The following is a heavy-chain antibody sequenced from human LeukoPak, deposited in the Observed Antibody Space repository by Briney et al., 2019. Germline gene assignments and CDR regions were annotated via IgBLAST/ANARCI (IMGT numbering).Heavy chain of an antibody. D-gene: IGHD6-19*01. J-gene: IGHJ5*02. CDR2: IYYSGST. V-gene: IGHV4-59*01. CDR3: ARGTNSSGWLNWFDP. CDR1: GGSISSYY. Sequence: PSETLSLTCTVSGGSISSYYWSWIRQPPGKGLEWIGYIYYSGSTNYNPSLKSRVTISVDTSKNQFSLKLSSVTAADTAVYYCARGTNSSGWLNWFDPWGQGTLVTVSS.